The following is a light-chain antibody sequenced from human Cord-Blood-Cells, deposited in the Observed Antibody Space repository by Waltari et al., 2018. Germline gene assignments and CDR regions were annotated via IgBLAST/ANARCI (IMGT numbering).Light chain of an antibody. Sequence: DIQMTQSPSSLSASVGDRVTITCRASQSISSYLNWYQQKPGKAPKLLIYAASSLQSGVPSRFSGSGSGTDFTLTISSLQPEDVATYYCQQSYSTHRTFGQGTKVEIK. J-gene: IGKJ1*01. CDR3: QQSYSTHRT. CDR1: QSISSY. V-gene: IGKV1-39*01. CDR2: AAS.